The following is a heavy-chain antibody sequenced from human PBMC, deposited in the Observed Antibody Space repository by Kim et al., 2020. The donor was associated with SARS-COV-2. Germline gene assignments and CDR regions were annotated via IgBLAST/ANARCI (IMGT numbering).Heavy chain of an antibody. V-gene: IGHV4-4*02. CDR3: ARAAVPWAPADY. CDR1: GGSITNANW. CDR2: IELSGDT. Sequence: SETLSLTCTVSGGSITNANWWSWLRQPPGKGLEWIGEIELSGDTNYNPSLMGRHTISLDQSRNQFSLKLDFVTAADTAVYYCARAAVPWAPADYWGQGTLVTVSS. J-gene: IGHJ4*02. D-gene: IGHD3-16*01.